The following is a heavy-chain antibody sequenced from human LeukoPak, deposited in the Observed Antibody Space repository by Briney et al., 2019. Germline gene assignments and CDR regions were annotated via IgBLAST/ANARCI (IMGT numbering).Heavy chain of an antibody. V-gene: IGHV4-61*01. D-gene: IGHD2-2*01. CDR1: GGSVSSGSYY. J-gene: IGHJ3*02. CDR2: IYCSGST. Sequence: SETLSLTCTVSGGSVSSGSYYWSWIRQPPGKGLEWIGYIYCSGSTNYNPSLKSRVTISVDTSKNQFSLKLSSVTAADTAVYYCASLVVPAARTNAFDIWGQGTMVTVSS. CDR3: ASLVVPAARTNAFDI.